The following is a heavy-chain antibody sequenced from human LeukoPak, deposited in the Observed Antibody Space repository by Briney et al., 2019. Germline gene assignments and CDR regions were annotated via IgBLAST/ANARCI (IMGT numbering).Heavy chain of an antibody. Sequence: GGSLRLSCAASGFSFSSYSMNWVRRAPGKGLEWVSSISSSSSYIYYADSVKGRFTSSRDNAKNSLYLQMNRLRAEDTAVHYCARGMGDGYGDYWGQGTLVTVSS. CDR1: GFSFSSYS. D-gene: IGHD5-24*01. J-gene: IGHJ4*02. CDR3: ARGMGDGYGDY. CDR2: ISSSSSYI. V-gene: IGHV3-21*01.